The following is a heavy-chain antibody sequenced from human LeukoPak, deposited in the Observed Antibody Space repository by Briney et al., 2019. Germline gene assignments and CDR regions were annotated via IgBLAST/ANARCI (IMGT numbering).Heavy chain of an antibody. CDR1: GASISSSTDY. Sequence: SETLSLTCTVSGASISSSTDYWGWIRQPPGKGLEWIGSIYYSGSTYYNPSLKSRVTISVDTSKNQFSLKLSSVTAADTAVYYCARDLLDHIAPYYYMDVWGKGTTVTVSS. V-gene: IGHV4-39*07. CDR3: ARDLLDHIAPYYYMDV. CDR2: IYYSGST. J-gene: IGHJ6*03. D-gene: IGHD6-13*01.